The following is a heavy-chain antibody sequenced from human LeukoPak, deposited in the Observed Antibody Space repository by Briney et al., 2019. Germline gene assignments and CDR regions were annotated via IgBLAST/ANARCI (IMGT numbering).Heavy chain of an antibody. Sequence: SETLSLTCTVSGGSISSYYWSWIRQPPGKGLEWIGYIYYSGSTNYNPSLKSRVTISVDTSKNQFSLKLSSVTAADTAVYYCAREISTYCRSTSCYLGYYYYYMDVWGKGTTVTVSS. J-gene: IGHJ6*03. CDR3: AREISTYCRSTSCYLGYYYYYMDV. CDR2: IYYSGST. D-gene: IGHD2-2*01. CDR1: GGSISSYY. V-gene: IGHV4-59*01.